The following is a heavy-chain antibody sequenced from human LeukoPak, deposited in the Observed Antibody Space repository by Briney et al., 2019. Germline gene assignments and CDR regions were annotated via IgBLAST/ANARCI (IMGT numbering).Heavy chain of an antibody. CDR1: GLTFSSYW. V-gene: IGHV3-7*01. Sequence: GGSLRLSCAASGLTFSSYWMSWVRQAPGEGLEWVANIKQDGSEKYYVDSVKGRFTISRDSAKNSLYLQMNSLRAEDTAVYYCARDRRRYFDYWGQGTLVTVSS. CDR2: IKQDGSEK. J-gene: IGHJ4*02. D-gene: IGHD5-24*01. CDR3: ARDRRRYFDY.